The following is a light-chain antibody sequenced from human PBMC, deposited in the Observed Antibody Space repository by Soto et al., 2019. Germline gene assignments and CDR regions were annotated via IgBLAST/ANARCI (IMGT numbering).Light chain of an antibody. V-gene: IGKV3-15*01. CDR3: QQYNNWQT. CDR2: GAS. Sequence: EIVMTQSPATLSVSPGERATLSCRASQSVSSNFAWYQQKPGQAPRLFIYGASTRATGIPARFSGSGSGTEFTLTISSLQSEDFAVYYCQQYNNWQTFGQGTKVQI. CDR1: QSVSSN. J-gene: IGKJ1*01.